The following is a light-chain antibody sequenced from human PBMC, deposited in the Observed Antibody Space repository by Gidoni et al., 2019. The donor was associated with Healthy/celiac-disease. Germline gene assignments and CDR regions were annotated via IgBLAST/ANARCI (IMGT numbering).Light chain of an antibody. J-gene: IGKJ1*01. CDR2: DAS. CDR1: QSVSSY. CDR3: QQRSNWPWT. V-gene: IGKV3-11*01. Sequence: EIVLTQSPATLSLSPGESATLSCRASQSVSSYLAWYQQKPGQAPRLLIYDASNRATGIPARFSGSGSGTDFTLTISSLEPEDFAVYYCQQRSNWPWTFGQWTKVEIK.